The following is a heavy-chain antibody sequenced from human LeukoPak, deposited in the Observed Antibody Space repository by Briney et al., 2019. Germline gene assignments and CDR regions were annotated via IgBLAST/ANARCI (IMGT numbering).Heavy chain of an antibody. CDR3: AREGSGWYTYYYYGMDV. CDR2: MNPNSGNT. J-gene: IGHJ6*02. D-gene: IGHD6-19*01. Sequence: ASVTVSCKASGYTFTSYDINWVRQATGQGLEWMGWMNPNSGNTGYAQKFQGRVTMTRNTSISTAYMELSSLRSEDTAVYYCAREGSGWYTYYYYGMDVWGQGTTVTVSS. V-gene: IGHV1-8*01. CDR1: GYTFTSYD.